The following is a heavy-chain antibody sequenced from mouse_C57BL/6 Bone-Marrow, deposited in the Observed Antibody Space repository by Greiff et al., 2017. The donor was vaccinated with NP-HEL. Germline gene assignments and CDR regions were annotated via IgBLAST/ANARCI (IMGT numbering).Heavy chain of an antibody. J-gene: IGHJ3*01. D-gene: IGHD1-1*01. CDR2: INPSNGGT. V-gene: IGHV1-53*01. Sequence: VQLQQPGTELVKPGASVKLSCKASGYTFTSYWMHWVKQRPGQGLEWIGNINPSNGGTNYNEKFKSKATLTVDKSSSTAYMQLSSLTSEDSAVYYCARTNGSSYGWFAYWGQGTLVTVSA. CDR1: GYTFTSYW. CDR3: ARTNGSSYGWFAY.